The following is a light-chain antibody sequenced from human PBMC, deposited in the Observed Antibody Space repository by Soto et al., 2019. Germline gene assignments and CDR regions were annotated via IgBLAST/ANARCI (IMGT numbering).Light chain of an antibody. CDR1: QSINNW. CDR2: DAS. Sequence: DFQMTQSPPTLSASVGDSVTITCRASQSINNWLAWYQQKPGKAPKVLIYDASNLESGVPSRFSGSGSGTEFTPTISTLQPDDFATYYCQQYNSYRYTFGQGTKLEIK. J-gene: IGKJ2*01. V-gene: IGKV1-5*01. CDR3: QQYNSYRYT.